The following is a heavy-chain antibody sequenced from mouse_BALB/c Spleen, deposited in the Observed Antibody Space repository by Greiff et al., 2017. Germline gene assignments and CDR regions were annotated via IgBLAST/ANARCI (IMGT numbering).Heavy chain of an antibody. D-gene: IGHD2-3*01. Sequence: VQLQQPGAELVMPGASVKMSCKASGYTFTDYWMHWVKQRPGQGLEWIGAIDTSDSYTSYNQKFKGKATLTVDESSSTAYMQLSSLTSEDSAVYYCARYDGYYVFAYWGQGTLVTVSA. V-gene: IGHV1-69*01. CDR1: GYTFTDYW. CDR3: ARYDGYYVFAY. CDR2: IDTSDSYT. J-gene: IGHJ3*01.